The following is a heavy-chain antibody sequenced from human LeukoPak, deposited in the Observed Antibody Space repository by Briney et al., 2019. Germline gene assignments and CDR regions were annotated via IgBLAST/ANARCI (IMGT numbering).Heavy chain of an antibody. D-gene: IGHD2-15*01. CDR3: VRDFRAADY. Sequence: GGSLRLSCAASGFTFSTYCMHWVRHAPGKGPMWVSRICPDGTVTNYADSVKARFIISRDNARNTVYLQMNSLRVEDTAVYYCVRDFRAADYWGQGTLVTVSS. CDR1: GFTFSTYC. J-gene: IGHJ4*02. V-gene: IGHV3-74*01. CDR2: ICPDGTVT.